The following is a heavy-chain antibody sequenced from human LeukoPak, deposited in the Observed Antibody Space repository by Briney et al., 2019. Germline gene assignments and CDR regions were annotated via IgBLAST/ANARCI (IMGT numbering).Heavy chain of an antibody. V-gene: IGHV3-30-3*01. CDR2: ISYDGSNK. Sequence: GRSLRLSCAASGFTFSSYAMHWVRQAPGKGLEWVAVISYDGSNKYYADSVKGRFTISRDNSKNTLYLQMNSLRAEDTAVYYCAKDRAAVTNGRYYWGQGTLVTVSS. J-gene: IGHJ4*02. CDR3: AKDRAAVTNGRYY. D-gene: IGHD4-17*01. CDR1: GFTFSSYA.